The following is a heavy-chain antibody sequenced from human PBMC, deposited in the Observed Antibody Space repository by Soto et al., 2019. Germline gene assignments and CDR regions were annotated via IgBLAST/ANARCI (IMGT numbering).Heavy chain of an antibody. Sequence: ASVKVSCKASGYTFTSYGISWVRQAPGQGLEWMGWISAYNGNTNYAQKLQGRVTMTTDTSTSTAYMELRSLRSDDTAVYYCARDRSNYDILTGYYRRRAQFDYWGQGTLVTVSS. V-gene: IGHV1-18*01. D-gene: IGHD3-9*01. CDR1: GYTFTSYG. CDR2: ISAYNGNT. J-gene: IGHJ4*02. CDR3: ARDRSNYDILTGYYRRRAQFDY.